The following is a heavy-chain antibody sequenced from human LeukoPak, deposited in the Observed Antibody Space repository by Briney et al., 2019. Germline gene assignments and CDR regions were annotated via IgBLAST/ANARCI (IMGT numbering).Heavy chain of an antibody. CDR2: IYYSGST. CDR1: GGSISSGGYY. J-gene: IGHJ3*02. CDR3: ATLRGEIDAFDI. D-gene: IGHD3-10*01. V-gene: IGHV4-31*03. Sequence: SETLSLTCTVSGGSISSGGYYWSWIRQHPGKGLEWVGYIYYSGSTYYNPSLKSRVTISVDTSKNQFSLKLSSVTAADTAVYYCATLRGEIDAFDIWGQGTMVTVSS.